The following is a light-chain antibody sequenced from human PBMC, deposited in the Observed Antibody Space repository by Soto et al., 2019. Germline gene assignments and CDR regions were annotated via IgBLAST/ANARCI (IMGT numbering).Light chain of an antibody. J-gene: IGLJ2*01. CDR1: NSDVGNYNL. CDR2: AVS. Sequence: QSVLTQPASVSGSPGQWITISCAGTNSDVGNYNLVSWYQHHPGKAPRLIIYAVSKRPSGISDRFSGSKSGSTASLTISGLQPEDEADYHFCSYAGNTTFKFGGGTKVTVL. V-gene: IGLV2-23*02. CDR3: CSYAGNTTFK.